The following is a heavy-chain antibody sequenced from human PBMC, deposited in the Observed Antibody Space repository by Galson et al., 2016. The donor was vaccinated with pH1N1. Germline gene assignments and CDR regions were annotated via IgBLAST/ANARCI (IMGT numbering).Heavy chain of an antibody. CDR1: GFTFSSYW. D-gene: IGHD1-20*01. CDR3: ARQGGNAYKWQWYFDL. V-gene: IGHV3-74*01. J-gene: IGHJ2*01. Sequence: SLRLSCAASGFTFSSYWMHWVRQAPGKGLVWVSRINSDGSSTSYADSVKGRFTISRDNAKNTLYLQMNSLRAEDTAVYYCARQGGNAYKWQWYFDLWGRGTLVSVFS. CDR2: INSDGSST.